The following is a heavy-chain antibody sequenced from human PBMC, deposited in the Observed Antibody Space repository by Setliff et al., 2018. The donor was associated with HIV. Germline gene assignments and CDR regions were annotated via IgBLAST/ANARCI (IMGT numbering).Heavy chain of an antibody. Sequence: SETLSLTCTVSGDSISSSTFYWGWIRQPPGKGLEWIGSIYYSGTTYYNPSLKSRVAISVDTSKNQFSLKLRSVTAADTAVYYCAGSIVVVTAAPLTWGQGTLVTVSS. D-gene: IGHD2-21*02. CDR2: IYYSGTT. J-gene: IGHJ5*02. V-gene: IGHV4-39*01. CDR3: AGSIVVVTAAPLT. CDR1: GDSISSSTFY.